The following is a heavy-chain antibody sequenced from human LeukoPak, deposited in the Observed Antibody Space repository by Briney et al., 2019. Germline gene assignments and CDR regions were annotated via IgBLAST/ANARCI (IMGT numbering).Heavy chain of an antibody. CDR3: ATYSGGNPYYYYYMDV. V-gene: IGHV4-59*01. CDR1: GGSISSYY. D-gene: IGHD1-26*01. CDR2: IYYSGST. Sequence: SETLSLTCTVSGGSISSYYWSWIRQPPGKGLEWIGYIYYSGSTNYNPSLKSRVTISVDTSKNQFSLKLSSVTAADTAVYYCATYSGGNPYYYYYMDVWGKGTTVTISS. J-gene: IGHJ6*03.